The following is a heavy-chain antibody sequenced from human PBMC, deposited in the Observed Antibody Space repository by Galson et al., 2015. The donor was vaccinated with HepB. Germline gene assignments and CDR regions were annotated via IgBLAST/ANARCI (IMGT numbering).Heavy chain of an antibody. V-gene: IGHV4-4*07. D-gene: IGHD2-2*01. CDR1: VVSIISSY. Sequence: ETLSLTCTVSVVSIISSYWSWIRQPAGKGLEWIGRIYTSGSTNYNPSLKSRVTMSVDTSKNQFSLKLSSVTAADTAVYYCATGVVGDSVEYWGRGTLVTVSS. J-gene: IGHJ4*02. CDR2: IYTSGST. CDR3: ATGVVGDSVEY.